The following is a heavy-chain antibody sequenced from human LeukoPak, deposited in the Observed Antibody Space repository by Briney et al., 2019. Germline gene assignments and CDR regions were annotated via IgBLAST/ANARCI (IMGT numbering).Heavy chain of an antibody. D-gene: IGHD4-17*01. Sequence: PGGSLRLSCAASGFIFSSYTMNWVRQAPGKGLEWVSSITSGSTYIYYADSVKGRFTISRDNAKNSLYLQMNSLRAEDTAVYYCARAGTTVTPSFDYWGQGTLVTVSS. CDR1: GFIFSSYT. J-gene: IGHJ4*02. CDR2: ITSGSTYI. V-gene: IGHV3-21*01. CDR3: ARAGTTVTPSFDY.